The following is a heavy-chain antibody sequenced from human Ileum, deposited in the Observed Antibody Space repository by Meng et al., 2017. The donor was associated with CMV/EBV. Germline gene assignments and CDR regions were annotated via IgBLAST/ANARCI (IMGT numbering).Heavy chain of an antibody. J-gene: IGHJ5*02. V-gene: IGHV4-30-4*08. CDR1: GAAISMGYYY. D-gene: IGHD2-15*01. CDR2: IFFSGNT. Sequence: QGRVDEPGPGLVKPSQPLSLSCTVPGAAISMGYYYWSWIRQPPGKGLEWIGYIFFSGNTYYNPSLNNRVIISIDTPRNQFSLKVDSVTAADTAVYYCARFRIAALGNLFDPWGHGTLVTVSS. CDR3: ARFRIAALGNLFDP.